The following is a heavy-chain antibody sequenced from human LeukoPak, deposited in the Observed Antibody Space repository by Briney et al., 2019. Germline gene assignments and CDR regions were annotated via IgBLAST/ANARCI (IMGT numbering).Heavy chain of an antibody. CDR2: IRSNGGST. CDR1: GFTFSSYA. Sequence: GGSLRLSCAASGFTFSSYAMHWVRQAPGKGLEYVSAIRSNGGSTYYANSVKGSFAISRDNSKNTLYLQMGSLRAEDMAVYYCARDDGIAARRGAPDYYYYMDVWGKGTTVTVSS. V-gene: IGHV3-64*01. J-gene: IGHJ6*03. CDR3: ARDDGIAARRGAPDYYYYMDV. D-gene: IGHD6-6*01.